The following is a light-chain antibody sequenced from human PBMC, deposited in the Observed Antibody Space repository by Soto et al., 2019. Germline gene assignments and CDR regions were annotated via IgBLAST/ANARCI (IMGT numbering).Light chain of an antibody. J-gene: IGKJ2*01. CDR3: QQYHRYPYT. V-gene: IGKV1-5*03. Sequence: DIQMTQSPSTLSASVGDRVTITCRASQSISSWLAWYKQKPGKAPKLLIYKASSSESGVPSRFSGSGSGTEFTLTISSLQPDDFATYYCQQYHRYPYTFGQGTKLEIK. CDR2: KAS. CDR1: QSISSW.